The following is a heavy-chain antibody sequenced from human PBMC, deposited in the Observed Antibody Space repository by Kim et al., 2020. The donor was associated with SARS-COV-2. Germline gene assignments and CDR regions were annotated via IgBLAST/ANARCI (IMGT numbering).Heavy chain of an antibody. CDR3: TSRRIGSSSVNFDY. D-gene: IGHD6-6*01. V-gene: IGHV3-73*01. Sequence: AASVKGRFTISRDDSKNTAYLQMNSLKTEDTAVYYCTSRRIGSSSVNFDYWGQGTLVTVSS. J-gene: IGHJ4*02.